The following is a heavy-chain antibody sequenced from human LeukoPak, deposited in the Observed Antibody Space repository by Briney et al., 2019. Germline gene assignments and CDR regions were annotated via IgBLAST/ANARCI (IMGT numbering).Heavy chain of an antibody. J-gene: IGHJ4*02. CDR1: GFTFSSYS. Sequence: GGSLRLSCAASGFTFSSYSMNWVRQAPGKGLEWVSYISSSSSTIYYADSVKGRFTISRDNAKNSLYLQMNSLRAEDTAVYYCAKDMGNCSGGSCYSSAFDYWGQGTLVTVSS. CDR3: AKDMGNCSGGSCYSSAFDY. D-gene: IGHD2-15*01. CDR2: ISSSSSTI. V-gene: IGHV3-48*01.